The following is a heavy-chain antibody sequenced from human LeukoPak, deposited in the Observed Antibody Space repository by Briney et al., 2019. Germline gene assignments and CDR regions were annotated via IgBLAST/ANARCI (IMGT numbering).Heavy chain of an antibody. Sequence: PGGCLRLSCAASGFTFSSYEMNWVRQAPGKGLEWVSYISSSGSTIYYADSVKGRFTISRDNAKNSLYLQMNSLRAEDTAVYYCARDLNDYVWGSYRYTLYYGMDVWGKGTTVTVSS. V-gene: IGHV3-48*03. CDR1: GFTFSSYE. CDR3: ARDLNDYVWGSYRYTLYYGMDV. J-gene: IGHJ6*04. D-gene: IGHD3-16*02. CDR2: ISSSGSTI.